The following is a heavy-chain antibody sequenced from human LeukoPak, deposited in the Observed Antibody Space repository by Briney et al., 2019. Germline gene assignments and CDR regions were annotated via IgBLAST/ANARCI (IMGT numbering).Heavy chain of an antibody. CDR3: AKDPYGTRYFGY. J-gene: IGHJ4*02. Sequence: GGSLRLSCAASGFTFSSYALSWVRQAPGKGLEWVSSLSGSGYNTYYADSVKGRFIISRDNSKNTVYLQMNSLRAEDTAVYYCAKDPYGTRYFGYGGQGTLVTVS. D-gene: IGHD2-2*01. V-gene: IGHV3-23*01. CDR1: GFTFSSYA. CDR2: LSGSGYNT.